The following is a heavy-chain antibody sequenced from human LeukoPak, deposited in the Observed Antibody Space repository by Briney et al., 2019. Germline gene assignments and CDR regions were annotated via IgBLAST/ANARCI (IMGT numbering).Heavy chain of an antibody. D-gene: IGHD3-10*01. CDR1: GVSISGSGYH. J-gene: IGHJ4*02. Sequence: TSETLSLTCTVSGVSISGSGYHFGWIRQPPGKGLEWIGNIYYSGNTYYNASLESRVTISVDTSKNEFSLRLNSVTAADTAVYYCARHLLWFGMTYYFDYWGQGTLVTVSS. V-gene: IGHV4-39*01. CDR2: IYYSGNT. CDR3: ARHLLWFGMTYYFDY.